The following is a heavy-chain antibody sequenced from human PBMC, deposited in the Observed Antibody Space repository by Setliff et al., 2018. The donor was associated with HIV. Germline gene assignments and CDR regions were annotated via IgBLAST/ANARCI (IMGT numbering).Heavy chain of an antibody. J-gene: IGHJ4*02. CDR2: IFYSGRT. V-gene: IGHV4-39*07. CDR3: ARDWRSGYDLNFDY. CDR1: GGSIDSTDYY. D-gene: IGHD5-12*01. Sequence: SETLSLTCTVSGGSIDSTDYYWGWIRQPPGKGLEWIGSIFYSGRTTYNPSLRSRVTISVDTSKNQFSLSLTSVTAADTAVYFCARDWRSGYDLNFDYWGQGTLVTVSS.